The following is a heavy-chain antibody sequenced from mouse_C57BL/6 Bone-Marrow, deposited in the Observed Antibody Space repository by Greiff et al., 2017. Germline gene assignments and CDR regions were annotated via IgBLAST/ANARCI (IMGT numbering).Heavy chain of an antibody. CDR3: ARYGSSYVGFDY. J-gene: IGHJ2*01. Sequence: QVQLQQPGAELVKPGASVKLSCKASGYTFTSYWMQWVKQRPGQGLEWIGEIDPSDSYTNYNQKFKGKATLTVDTSSSTAYMQLSSLTSEDSAVYYCARYGSSYVGFDYWGQGTTLTVSS. V-gene: IGHV1-50*01. CDR2: IDPSDSYT. CDR1: GYTFTSYW. D-gene: IGHD1-1*01.